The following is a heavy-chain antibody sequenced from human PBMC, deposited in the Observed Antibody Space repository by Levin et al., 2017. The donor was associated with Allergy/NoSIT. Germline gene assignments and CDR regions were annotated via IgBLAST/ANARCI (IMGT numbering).Heavy chain of an antibody. J-gene: IGHJ4*02. CDR2: FYYSGIT. D-gene: IGHD3-10*01. Sequence: SQTLSLTCTVSGGYITSYYWNCIRQPPGKGLEWICQFYYSGITTYNDSLNSRLTISIDPSKNQFSLKLTSVTSADTEVYYCTRSYGFAESGLWGKGTLV. CDR3: TRSYGFAESGL. CDR1: GGYITSYY. V-gene: IGHV4-59*01.